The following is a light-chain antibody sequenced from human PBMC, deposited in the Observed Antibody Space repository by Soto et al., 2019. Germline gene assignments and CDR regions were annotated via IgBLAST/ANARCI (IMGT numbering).Light chain of an antibody. Sequence: QSALTQPPSASGSPGQSVTISCTGTSSDVGGYNYVSWYQQHPGKAPKLMIYEVSKRPSGVPDRFSGSKSGNTASLTVSRLQAEDEADYYCRSYAGSNHWVFGGGTKLPVL. V-gene: IGLV2-8*01. CDR1: SSDVGGYNY. CDR3: RSYAGSNHWV. CDR2: EVS. J-gene: IGLJ3*02.